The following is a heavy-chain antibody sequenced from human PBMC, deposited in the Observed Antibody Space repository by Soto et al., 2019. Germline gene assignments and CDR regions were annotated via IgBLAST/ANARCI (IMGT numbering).Heavy chain of an antibody. J-gene: IGHJ6*02. CDR2: ISYDGSNK. Sequence: QVQLVESGGGVVQPGRSLRLSCAASGFTFSSYGMHWVRQAPGKGLEWVAVISYDGSNKYYADSVKGRFTISRDNSKNTLYLQMNSLRAEDTAVYYCAKVLSVGPDYYYYYGMDVWGQGTTVTVSS. CDR1: GFTFSSYG. CDR3: AKVLSVGPDYYYYYGMDV. D-gene: IGHD3-10*01. V-gene: IGHV3-30*18.